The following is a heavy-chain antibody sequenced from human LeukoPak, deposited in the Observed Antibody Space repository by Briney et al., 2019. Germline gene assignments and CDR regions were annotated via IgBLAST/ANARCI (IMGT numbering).Heavy chain of an antibody. J-gene: IGHJ4*02. V-gene: IGHV1-46*01. CDR3: ARYCSGGSCYPV. D-gene: IGHD2-15*01. Sequence: ASVKVSCKASGYTFTSYGISWVRQAPGQGLEWMGIINPSGGSTSYAQKFQGRVTMTRDTSTSTVYMELSSLRSEDTAVYYCARYCSGGSCYPVWGQGTLVTVSS. CDR1: GYTFTSYG. CDR2: INPSGGST.